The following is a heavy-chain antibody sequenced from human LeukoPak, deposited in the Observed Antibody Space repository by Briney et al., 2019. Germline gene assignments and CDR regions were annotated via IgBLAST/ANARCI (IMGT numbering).Heavy chain of an antibody. CDR3: AREKNDFWSGYYSGY. Sequence: GGSLRLSCAASGFTFSSYSMNWVRQAPGKGLEWVSSISSSSSYIYYADSVKGRFTISIDNANTSLYLQMNSMSAEDTAVYYCAREKNDFWSGYYSGYWGQGTLVTVSS. D-gene: IGHD3-3*01. J-gene: IGHJ4*02. CDR2: ISSSSSYI. V-gene: IGHV3-21*01. CDR1: GFTFSSYS.